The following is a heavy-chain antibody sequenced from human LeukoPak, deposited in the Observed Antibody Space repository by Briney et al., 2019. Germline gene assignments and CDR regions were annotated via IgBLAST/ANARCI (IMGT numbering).Heavy chain of an antibody. V-gene: IGHV3-30*02. J-gene: IGHJ3*02. Sequence: GGSLRLSCAASGFTFSSYGMHWVRQAPGKGLEWVAFIRYDGSNKYYADSVKGRFTISRDNSKNTLYLQMNSLRAEDTAVYYCAKLSNKFLGTEDAFDIWGQGTMVTVSS. CDR1: GFTFSSYG. D-gene: IGHD1-1*01. CDR3: AKLSNKFLGTEDAFDI. CDR2: IRYDGSNK.